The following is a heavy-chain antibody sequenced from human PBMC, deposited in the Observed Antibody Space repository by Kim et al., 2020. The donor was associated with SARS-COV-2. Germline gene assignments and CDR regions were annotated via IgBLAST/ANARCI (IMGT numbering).Heavy chain of an antibody. CDR2: INAGNGNT. CDR3: AWGSSGYYYDAFDI. D-gene: IGHD3-22*01. Sequence: ASVKVSCKASGYTFTSYAMHWVRQAPGQRLEWMGWINAGNGNTKYSQKFQGRVTITRDTSASTAYMELSSLRSEDTAVYYCAWGSSGYYYDAFDIWGQGTMVTVSS. CDR1: GYTFTSYA. V-gene: IGHV1-3*01. J-gene: IGHJ3*02.